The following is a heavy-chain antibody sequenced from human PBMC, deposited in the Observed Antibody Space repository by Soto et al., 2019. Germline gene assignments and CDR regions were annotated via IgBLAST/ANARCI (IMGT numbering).Heavy chain of an antibody. CDR1: GGSISSSSYY. Sequence: QLQLQESGPGLVKPSETLSLTCTVSGGSISSSSYYWGWIRQPPGKGLEWIGSIYYIGSTYYNPSLKHRVTTSVDPSKTQFSLKMSSVTAADTAVYYCASPKNDYSDYNWFDPWGQGTLVTVSS. CDR3: ASPKNDYSDYNWFDP. CDR2: IYYIGST. V-gene: IGHV4-39*01. D-gene: IGHD4-17*01. J-gene: IGHJ5*02.